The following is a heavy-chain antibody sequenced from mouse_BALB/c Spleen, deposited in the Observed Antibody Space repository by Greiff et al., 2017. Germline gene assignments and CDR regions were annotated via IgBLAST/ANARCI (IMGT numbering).Heavy chain of an antibody. Sequence: VMLVESGPGLVAPSQSLSITCTVSGFSLTSYGVHWVRQPPGKGLEWLGVIWAGGSTNYNSALMSRLSISKDNSKSQVFLKMNSLQTDDTAMYYCAKDQGDGYYDYYAMDYWGQGTSVTVSS. CDR3: AKDQGDGYYDYYAMDY. CDR1: GFSLTSYG. CDR2: IWAGGST. V-gene: IGHV2-9*02. D-gene: IGHD2-3*01. J-gene: IGHJ4*01.